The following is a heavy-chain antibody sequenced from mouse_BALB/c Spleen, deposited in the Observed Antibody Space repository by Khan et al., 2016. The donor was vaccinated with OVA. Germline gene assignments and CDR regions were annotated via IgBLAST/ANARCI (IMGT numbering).Heavy chain of an antibody. J-gene: IGHJ4*01. CDR1: GYTFTSYW. CDR3: ARGNYYGNTVYAMDY. D-gene: IGHD1-1*01. V-gene: IGHV1S41*01. Sequence: DLVKPGASVKLSCKASGYTFTSYWINWIKQRPGQGLEWMGRIAPGSGSTSYNAMFKGKATLTVDTSSTTAYIQLSSLSSEESAVYFCARGNYYGNTVYAMDYWGQGTSVTVSS. CDR2: IAPGSGST.